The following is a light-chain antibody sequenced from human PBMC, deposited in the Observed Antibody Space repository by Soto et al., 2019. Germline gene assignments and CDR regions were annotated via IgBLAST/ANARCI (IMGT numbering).Light chain of an antibody. V-gene: IGLV2-8*01. J-gene: IGLJ2*01. Sequence: QSALTQPPSASGSPGQSVTISCTGTSSDVGGYNYVSWYQQHPGKAPKLMIYEVSKRPSGVPDRFSGSKSGNTASLTVSGLQAEDEADYYCSSYAGSKTLLGGGTKVTVL. CDR3: SSYAGSKTL. CDR2: EVS. CDR1: SSDVGGYNY.